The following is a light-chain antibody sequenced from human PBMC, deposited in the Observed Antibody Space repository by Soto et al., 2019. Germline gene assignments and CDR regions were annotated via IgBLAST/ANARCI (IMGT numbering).Light chain of an antibody. Sequence: QMSQSPSSLSASEGDRVTITCRASQSISSYLNWYQQKPGKAPKLLIYAASSLQSGVPSRFSGSGSGTDFTLTISSLQPEDFATYYCQQSFGNPRTFGGGTKVAIK. CDR3: QQSFGNPRT. CDR2: AAS. V-gene: IGKV1-39*01. CDR1: QSISSY. J-gene: IGKJ4*01.